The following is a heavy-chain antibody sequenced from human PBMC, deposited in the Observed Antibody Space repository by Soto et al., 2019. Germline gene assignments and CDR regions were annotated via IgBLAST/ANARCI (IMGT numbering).Heavy chain of an antibody. J-gene: IGHJ4*02. CDR2: LHDSGIT. Sequence: QVLLQESGPGLVTPSETLSLTCSVSGGSVSSGNYYWTWIRQAPGKGLEWIGYLHDSGITNYNPSLKSRVTISVDTSKNHFSLKVTSVTAADTAVYYCARDSGSAIDCWCQGTLITVSS. CDR3: ARDSGSAIDC. V-gene: IGHV4-61*03. D-gene: IGHD1-26*01. CDR1: GGSVSSGNYY.